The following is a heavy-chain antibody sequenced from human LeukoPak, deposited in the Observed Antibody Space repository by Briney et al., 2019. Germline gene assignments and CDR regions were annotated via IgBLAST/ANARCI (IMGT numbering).Heavy chain of an antibody. CDR3: ATSHYYDSSGYYYYY. CDR2: FDPEDGET. V-gene: IGHV1-24*01. J-gene: IGHJ4*02. Sequence: ASVKVSCKVSGYALTELSMHWVRQAPGKGLEWMGGFDPEDGETIYAQKFQGRVTMTEDTSTDTAYMELSSLRSEDTAVYYCATSHYYDSSGYYYYYWGQGTLVTVSS. D-gene: IGHD3-22*01. CDR1: GYALTELS.